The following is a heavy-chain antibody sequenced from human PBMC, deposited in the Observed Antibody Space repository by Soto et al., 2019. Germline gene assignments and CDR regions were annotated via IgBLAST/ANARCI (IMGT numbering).Heavy chain of an antibody. V-gene: IGHV4-31*03. J-gene: IGHJ4*02. CDR3: ARSPKDQLLPFDY. D-gene: IGHD2-2*01. Sequence: SETLSLTCTVSGGSISSGVYYWSWIRQHPGKGLEWIGYIYYSGSTYYNPSLKSRVTISVDTSKNQFSLKLSSVTAADTAVYYCARSPKDQLLPFDYWGQGTLVTVSS. CDR1: GGSISSGVYY. CDR2: IYYSGST.